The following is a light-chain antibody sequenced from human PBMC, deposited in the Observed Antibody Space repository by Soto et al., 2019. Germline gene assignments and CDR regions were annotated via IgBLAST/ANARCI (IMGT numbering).Light chain of an antibody. CDR2: RNN. V-gene: IGLV1-47*01. J-gene: IGLJ2*01. CDR1: SSNIGSNY. CDR3: AAWYDSLSGVV. Sequence: QSVLTQPPSASGTPGQRVTISCSGSSSNIGSNYVYWYQQLPGTAPKLLIYRNNQRPSGVPDRFSGSKSCTSASLAISGRRSEDEADYYCAAWYDSLSGVVFGGGTKLTVL.